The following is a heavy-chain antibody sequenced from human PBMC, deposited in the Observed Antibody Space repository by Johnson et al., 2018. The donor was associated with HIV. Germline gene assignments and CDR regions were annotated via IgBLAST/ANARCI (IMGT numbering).Heavy chain of an antibody. Sequence: VQLVESGGGLVQPGGSLRLSCAASGFTFRDFAMSWVRQAPGKGLEWVSVISGRGGSTFYADSVRGRFTISRDTSKNTMYLQMSSLRAEDTAVYYCAKEVGWLGDAFDIWGQGTMVTVSS. V-gene: IGHV3-23*04. D-gene: IGHD6-19*01. CDR3: AKEVGWLGDAFDI. CDR1: GFTFRDFA. J-gene: IGHJ3*02. CDR2: ISGRGGST.